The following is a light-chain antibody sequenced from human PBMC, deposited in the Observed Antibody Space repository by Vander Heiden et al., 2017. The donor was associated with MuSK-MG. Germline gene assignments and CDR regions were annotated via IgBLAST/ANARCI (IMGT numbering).Light chain of an antibody. CDR3: QQYNSCPQI. V-gene: IGKV3-15*01. CDR1: QSISSK. Sequence: DIVITQSPSTLSVSPGERVTITCRASQSISSKLAWYQQKPGQAPKLLIYGASTRASGIPARFRGSGSGTEFTLTISSRQSEDFAVYYCQQYNSCPQIFGQGTKVEIK. J-gene: IGKJ1*01. CDR2: GAS.